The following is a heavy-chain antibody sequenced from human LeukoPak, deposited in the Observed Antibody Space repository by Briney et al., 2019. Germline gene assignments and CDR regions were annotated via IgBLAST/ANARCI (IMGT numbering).Heavy chain of an antibody. V-gene: IGHV3-7*03. Sequence: GGSLRLSCAASGFTFSSYWMSWVRQAPGKGLEWVANIKQDGSEKYYVDSVKGRFTISRDNAKNSLYLQMNSLRAEDTAVYYCANLQVSAVYDFWSGYRNWFDPWGQGTLVTVSS. J-gene: IGHJ5*02. CDR2: IKQDGSEK. D-gene: IGHD3-3*01. CDR1: GFTFSSYW. CDR3: ANLQVSAVYDFWSGYRNWFDP.